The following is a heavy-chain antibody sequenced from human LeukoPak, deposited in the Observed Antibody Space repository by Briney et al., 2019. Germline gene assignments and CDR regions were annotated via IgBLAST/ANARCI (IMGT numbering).Heavy chain of an antibody. D-gene: IGHD2-2*02. V-gene: IGHV3-30-3*01. Sequence: GRSLRLSCAASGFTFSSYAMHWVRQAPGKGLEWVAVISYDGSNKYYADSVRGRFTISRDNSNNTLSLKMKRLRAKDTAVYYCARGGVAAAIQRGEGNFDYWGQGTLVTVSS. J-gene: IGHJ4*02. CDR2: ISYDGSNK. CDR3: ARGGVAAAIQRGEGNFDY. CDR1: GFTFSSYA.